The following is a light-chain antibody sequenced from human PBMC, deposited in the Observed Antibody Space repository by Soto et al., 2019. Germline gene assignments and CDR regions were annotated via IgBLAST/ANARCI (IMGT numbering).Light chain of an antibody. CDR2: EVN. V-gene: IGLV2-8*01. CDR3: GSYACNYNIGL. J-gene: IGLJ2*01. Sequence: QSALTQPPSASGSPGQSVTISCTGTSSDVGYYNYVSWYQQHPGKAPKLMIYEVNKRPSGVPDRFSGSKSGNTASLTVYGLQADYEADYYCGSYACNYNIGLFGGGTKPTVL. CDR1: SSDVGYYNY.